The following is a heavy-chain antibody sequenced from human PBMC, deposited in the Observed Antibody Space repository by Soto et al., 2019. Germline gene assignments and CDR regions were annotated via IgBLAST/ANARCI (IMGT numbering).Heavy chain of an antibody. J-gene: IGHJ3*02. D-gene: IGHD3-3*01. CDR3: AREIVGVIISGGRDAFDI. CDR1: GGTFGTYA. Sequence: ASVKVSCKASGGTFGTYAISWVRQAPGQGLEWMGGIIPIFGTAKYAQKFQGRVTITADESTGTAYMELSSLRSEDTAVYYCAREIVGVIISGGRDAFDIWGQGTMVTV. CDR2: IIPIFGTA. V-gene: IGHV1-69*13.